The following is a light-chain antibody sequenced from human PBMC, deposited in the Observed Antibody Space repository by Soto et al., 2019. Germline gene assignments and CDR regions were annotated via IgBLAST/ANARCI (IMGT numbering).Light chain of an antibody. CDR1: QRFGRGY. J-gene: IGKJ1*01. V-gene: IGKV3-20*01. CDR3: QQYGSSPRT. Sequence: EIVLTQSPGTLSLSPGEEATLSFRASQRFGRGYLAWYQQKPGQAPRLLIYGASSRATGIPDRFSGSGSGTDFTLTISRLEPEDFAVYYCQQYGSSPRTFGQGTKVEIK. CDR2: GAS.